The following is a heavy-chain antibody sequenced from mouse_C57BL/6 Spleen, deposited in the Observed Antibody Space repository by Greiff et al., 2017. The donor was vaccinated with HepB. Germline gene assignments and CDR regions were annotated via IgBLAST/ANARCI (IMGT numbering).Heavy chain of an antibody. CDR3: ARSSIYYYGSSYFDY. Sequence: DVKLQESGPELVKPGASVKISCKASGYSFTGYYMNWVKQSPEKSLEWIGEINPRTGGTTYNQKFKAKATLTVDKSSSTAYMQLKSLTSEDSAVYYCARSSIYYYGSSYFDYWGQGTTLTVSS. V-gene: IGHV1-42*01. D-gene: IGHD1-1*01. J-gene: IGHJ2*01. CDR2: INPRTGGT. CDR1: GYSFTGYY.